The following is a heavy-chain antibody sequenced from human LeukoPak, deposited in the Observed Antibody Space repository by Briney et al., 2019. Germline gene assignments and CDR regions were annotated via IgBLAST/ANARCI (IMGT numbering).Heavy chain of an antibody. J-gene: IGHJ5*02. V-gene: IGHV4-34*01. CDR1: GGSFSGYY. Sequence: SETLSLTCAVYGGSFSGYYWSWIRQPPGKGLERIGEINHSGSTNYNPSLKSRVTISVDTSKNQFSLKLSSVTAADTAVYYCARAGYDYIWGSYRVNWFDPWGQGTLVTVSS. CDR3: ARAGYDYIWGSYRVNWFDP. CDR2: INHSGST. D-gene: IGHD3-16*02.